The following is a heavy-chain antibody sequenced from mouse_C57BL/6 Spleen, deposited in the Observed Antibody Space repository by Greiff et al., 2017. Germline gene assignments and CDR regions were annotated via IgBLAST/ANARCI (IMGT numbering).Heavy chain of an antibody. CDR1: GYTFTDYY. CDR3: ARKVELLYDAGYYAMDY. V-gene: IGHV1-76*01. D-gene: IGHD2-12*01. J-gene: IGHJ4*01. CDR2: IYPGSGNT. Sequence: QVQLQQSGAELVRPGASVKLSCKASGYTFTDYYINWVKQRPGQGLDWIARIYPGSGNTYYNEKFKGKATLTAAKSSSTAYMQLSSLTSEDSAVYFCARKVELLYDAGYYAMDYWGQGTSVTVSS.